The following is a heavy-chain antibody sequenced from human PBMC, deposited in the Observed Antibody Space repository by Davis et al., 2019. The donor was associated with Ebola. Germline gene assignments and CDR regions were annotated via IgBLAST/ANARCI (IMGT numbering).Heavy chain of an antibody. CDR3: ARWYVYYYGMDV. V-gene: IGHV3-21*01. J-gene: IGHJ6*02. CDR2: ISSSSSYI. D-gene: IGHD6-13*01. Sequence: GESLKISCAASGFTFSSYIMNWVRQAPGKGLEWVSSISSSSSYIYYADSVKGRFTISRDNAKNSLYLQMNSLRAEDTAVYYCARWYVYYYGMDVWGQGTTVTVSS. CDR1: GFTFSSYI.